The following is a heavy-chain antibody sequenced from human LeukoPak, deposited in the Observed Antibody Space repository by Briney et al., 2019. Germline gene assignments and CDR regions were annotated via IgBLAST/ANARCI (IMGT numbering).Heavy chain of an antibody. Sequence: SETLSLTCAVYGGSFSGYYWSWIRQPPGKGLEWIGEINHSGSTNHNPSLKSRVTISVDTSKNQFSLKLSSVTAADTAVYYCARKGSSGWYFDYWGQGTLVTVSS. CDR1: GGSFSGYY. CDR2: INHSGST. J-gene: IGHJ4*02. D-gene: IGHD6-19*01. CDR3: ARKGSSGWYFDY. V-gene: IGHV4-34*01.